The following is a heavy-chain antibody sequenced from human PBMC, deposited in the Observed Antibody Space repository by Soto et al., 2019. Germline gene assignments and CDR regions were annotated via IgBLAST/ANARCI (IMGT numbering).Heavy chain of an antibody. CDR2: IFHSGST. CDR1: GDSISNNYW. Sequence: QVQLQESGPGLVKPSGTLSLTCDVSGDSISNNYWWTWVRQFPGEGLQWMGEIFHSGSTNYNPPLKIRVTTSVDKSKHRFSLMLSSVPAADTAVYYCARGDFWSGSDYWGQGIQVTVSS. D-gene: IGHD3-3*01. CDR3: ARGDFWSGSDY. V-gene: IGHV4-4*02. J-gene: IGHJ4*02.